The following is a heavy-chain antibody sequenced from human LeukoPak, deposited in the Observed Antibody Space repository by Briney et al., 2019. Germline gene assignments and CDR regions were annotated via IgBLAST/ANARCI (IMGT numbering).Heavy chain of an antibody. CDR3: ARGGYCSGGSCYMLGDYYGMDV. Sequence: GASVKVSCKASGGTFSSYAISWVRQAPGQGLDWVGGIIPIFGPANYAQKFQGRVTITADKSTSTAYMELSSLRSEDTAVYYCARGGYCSGGSCYMLGDYYGMDVWGKGTTVTVSS. CDR1: GGTFSSYA. J-gene: IGHJ6*04. D-gene: IGHD2-15*01. V-gene: IGHV1-69*06. CDR2: IIPIFGPA.